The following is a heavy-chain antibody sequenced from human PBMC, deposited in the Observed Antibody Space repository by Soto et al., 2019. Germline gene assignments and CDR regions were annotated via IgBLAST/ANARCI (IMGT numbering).Heavy chain of an antibody. J-gene: IGHJ4*02. V-gene: IGHV3-9*01. D-gene: IGHD5-12*01. CDR3: AKDAMATTYFDY. CDR1: GFTFDDYG. CDR2: ISWNSGSI. Sequence: GGSLRLSCAASGFTFDDYGMSWGRQAPGKGLEWVSGISWNSGSIGYADSVKGRFTISRDNAKNSLYLQMNSLRAEDTALYYCAKDAMATTYFDYWGKGTLVTVSS.